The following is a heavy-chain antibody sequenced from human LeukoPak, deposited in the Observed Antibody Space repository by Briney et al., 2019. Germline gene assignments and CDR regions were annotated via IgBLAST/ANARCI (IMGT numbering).Heavy chain of an antibody. V-gene: IGHV3-23*01. CDR3: ARSFPSRSRPMGY. Sequence: GGSLRLSCAASGFTFNIYGMSWVRQAPGKGLQWVSGISVNGDGTYYADSVKGRFTISRDNSKNTLHLQMNSLRADDTAVYYCARSFPSRSRPMGYWGQGTLVTVSS. J-gene: IGHJ4*02. CDR1: GFTFNIYG. CDR2: ISVNGDGT. D-gene: IGHD6-6*01.